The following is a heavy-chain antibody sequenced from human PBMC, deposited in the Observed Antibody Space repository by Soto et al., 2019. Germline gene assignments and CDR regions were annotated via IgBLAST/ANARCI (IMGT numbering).Heavy chain of an antibody. Sequence: QVQLVQSGAEVKKPGASVKVSCKASGYTFTGYYIHWVRQAPGQGREWIGWINPNRGGTNYAQKFQGWVTMTRDTSISTAYMELSRLRSDDTAVYYCARGLRLDAFDICGQGTMVTVSS. V-gene: IGHV1-2*04. D-gene: IGHD5-12*01. CDR2: INPNRGGT. CDR1: GYTFTGYY. CDR3: ARGLRLDAFDI. J-gene: IGHJ3*02.